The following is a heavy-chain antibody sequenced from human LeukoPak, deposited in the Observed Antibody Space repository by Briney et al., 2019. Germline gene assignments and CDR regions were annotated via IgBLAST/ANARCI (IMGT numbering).Heavy chain of an antibody. Sequence: PGGSLRLSCAASGFTVSSNYMSWVRQAPGKGLEWVSAISDSGDFTYYADSVKGRFTISRDSSKNTLFLQMNGLRAEDTALYYCAKDSLTGLFLGPPDYWGQGTLVTVSS. D-gene: IGHD1-1*01. CDR2: ISDSGDFT. J-gene: IGHJ4*02. CDR1: GFTVSSNY. CDR3: AKDSLTGLFLGPPDY. V-gene: IGHV3-23*01.